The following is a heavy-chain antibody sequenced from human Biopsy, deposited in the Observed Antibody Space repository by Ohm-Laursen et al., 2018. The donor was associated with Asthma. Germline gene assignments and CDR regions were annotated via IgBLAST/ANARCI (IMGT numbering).Heavy chain of an antibody. CDR2: IYSGGTS. Sequence: SLRLSCTASGFTVSRDHMFWARQAPGKGLEWVSVIYSGGTSHTADSVRGRFTISRDFSKNTLHLQMHSLRAEDTAVYYCARGDSSNWSHYYFDYWGQGTLVTVSS. V-gene: IGHV3-53*01. D-gene: IGHD3-22*01. J-gene: IGHJ4*02. CDR3: ARGDSSNWSHYYFDY. CDR1: GFTVSRDH.